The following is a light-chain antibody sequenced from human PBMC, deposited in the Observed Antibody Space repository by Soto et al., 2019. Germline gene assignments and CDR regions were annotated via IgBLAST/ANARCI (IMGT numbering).Light chain of an antibody. CDR3: QQYKSYKT. CDR1: QTISSG. V-gene: IGKV1-5*01. J-gene: IGKJ1*01. Sequence: DIPMTQSPSTLSASVGDRVTITCRASQTISSGLAWYQKKPGKAPKVLIYDASTLESGVPSRFSGSGSGTEFTLTISSLQPDDFATYHCQQYKSYKTFGQGTKVEIK. CDR2: DAS.